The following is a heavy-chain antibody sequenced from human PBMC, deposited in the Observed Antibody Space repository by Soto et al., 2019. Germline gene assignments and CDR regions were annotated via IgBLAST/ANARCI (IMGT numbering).Heavy chain of an antibody. Sequence: GGSLRLSCAAAGFTFSSDWMSWVRQAPGKGLEWVANIKQDGSAKQYLDSVRGRFTISRDNSKNSVYLQMNSLRAEDTALYYCARDFYGGFSFGPGDNWGQGTLVTVSS. CDR3: ARDFYGGFSFGPGDN. D-gene: IGHD2-15*01. CDR1: GFTFSSDW. V-gene: IGHV3-7*01. J-gene: IGHJ4*02. CDR2: IKQDGSAK.